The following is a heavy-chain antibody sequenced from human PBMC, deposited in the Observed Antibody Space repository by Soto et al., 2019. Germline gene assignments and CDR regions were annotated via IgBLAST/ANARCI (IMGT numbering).Heavy chain of an antibody. Sequence: EVQLVESGGGLVQPGGSLRLSCAASGFTFSDHYMDWVRQAPGKGLEWVARSRNRVNSHTTEYAASVNGRCTISRDESKSSLYLQMNSLKIEDTAVYYCTRGLLGGAPSYTSHGMDVWGQGTTVTVSS. CDR1: GFTFSDHY. V-gene: IGHV3-72*01. CDR2: SRNRVNSHTT. J-gene: IGHJ6*01. D-gene: IGHD1-26*01. CDR3: TRGLLGGAPSYTSHGMDV.